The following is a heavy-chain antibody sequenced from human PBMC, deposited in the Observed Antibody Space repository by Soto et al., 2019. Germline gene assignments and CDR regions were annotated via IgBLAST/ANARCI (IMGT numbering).Heavy chain of an antibody. CDR2: IHAGNGNT. V-gene: IGHV1-3*01. J-gene: IGHJ4*02. Sequence: ASVKVSCKASGYTFTGYAMHWVRQAPGQRLEWMGWIHAGNGNTKYSQNFQGRVTITRDTSASTAYMELSSLRSEDTAVYYCARAPGPPAYFDCWGQGTQVTAPQ. CDR3: ARAPGPPAYFDC. CDR1: GYTFTGYA.